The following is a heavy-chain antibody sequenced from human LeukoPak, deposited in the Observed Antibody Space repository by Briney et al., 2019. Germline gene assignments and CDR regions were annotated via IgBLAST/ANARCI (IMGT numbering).Heavy chain of an antibody. CDR1: GGTFSSYA. Sequence: SVKVSCKASGGTFSSYAISWVRQAPGQGLEWMGGIIPIFGTANYAQKFQGRVTITADESTSTAYMELSSLRSEDTAVYHCARAEYQLPGPYYYGMDVWGKGTTVTVSS. D-gene: IGHD2-2*01. J-gene: IGHJ6*04. V-gene: IGHV1-69*13. CDR2: IIPIFGTA. CDR3: ARAEYQLPGPYYYGMDV.